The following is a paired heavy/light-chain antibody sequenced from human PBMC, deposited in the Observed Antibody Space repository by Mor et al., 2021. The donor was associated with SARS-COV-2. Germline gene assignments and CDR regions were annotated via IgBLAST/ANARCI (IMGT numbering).Light chain of an antibody. CDR3: YSPDTTGVHWV. CDR2: EDT. CDR1: ALPKKF. J-gene: IGLJ3*02. Sequence: SYELTQPPSVSVSPGQTARITCSGNALPKKFAYWYQQKSGQAPLLVIFEDTKRPPGIPERFSGSSSGTLVTLTISGAQIEDEADYYCYSPDTTGVHWVFGGGTRLTVL. V-gene: IGLV3-10*01.
Heavy chain of an antibody. CDR3: ARAPTVGHDLGPIDR. V-gene: IGHV3-30*01. CDR1: GFSFAQYA. D-gene: IGHD1-26*01. J-gene: IGHJ5*02. CDR2: ISHNGNNR. Sequence: QIQLVESGGGVAQSGKSLRLSCAASGFSFAQYAMHWVRQAPGKGLHWVAVISHNGNNRYYDESVRGRFNISRDNAKNTVDLEMNNLGGDDTALYYCARAPTVGHDLGPIDRWGQGTLVIVSA.